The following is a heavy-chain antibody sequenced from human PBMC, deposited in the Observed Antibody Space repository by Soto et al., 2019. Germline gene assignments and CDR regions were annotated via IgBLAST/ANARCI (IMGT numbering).Heavy chain of an antibody. CDR2: IIPIFGTA. J-gene: IGHJ3*02. CDR3: ARDGLDIVSVGAIAGAFDI. V-gene: IGHV1-69*13. CDR1: GGTFSSYA. D-gene: IGHD5-12*01. Sequence: EASVKVSCKASGGTFSSYAISWVRQAPGQGLEWMGGIIPIFGTANYAQKFQGRVTITADESTSTAYMELSSLRSEDTAVYYCARDGLDIVSVGAIAGAFDIWGQGTMVTVSS.